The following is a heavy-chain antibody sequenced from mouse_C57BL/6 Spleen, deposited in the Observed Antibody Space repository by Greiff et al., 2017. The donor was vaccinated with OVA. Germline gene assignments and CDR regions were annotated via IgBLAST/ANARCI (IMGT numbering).Heavy chain of an antibody. CDR1: GYTFTGYW. D-gene: IGHD3-2*02. CDR3: ARREDSSGPFAY. V-gene: IGHV1-9*01. J-gene: IGHJ3*01. CDR2: ILPGSGST. Sequence: QLQQSGAELMKPGASVKLSCKATGYTFTGYWIEWVKQRPGHGLEWIGEILPGSGSTNYNEKFKGKATFTADTSSNTAYMQLSSLTTEDSAIYYCARREDSSGPFAYWGQGTLVTVSA.